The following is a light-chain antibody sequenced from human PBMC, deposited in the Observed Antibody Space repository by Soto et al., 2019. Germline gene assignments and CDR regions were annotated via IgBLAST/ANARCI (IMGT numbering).Light chain of an antibody. V-gene: IGKV1-27*01. Sequence: DIQMTQSPSSLSASVGDRVTITCRASQSIDTYLAWYQQTPGKVPKLLIYTASTLQSGVPSRFSGSGSGTDFTLTISSMQPEDVATDYCQKYNSALTFGQGTRLEIK. CDR2: TAS. CDR1: QSIDTY. CDR3: QKYNSALT. J-gene: IGKJ5*01.